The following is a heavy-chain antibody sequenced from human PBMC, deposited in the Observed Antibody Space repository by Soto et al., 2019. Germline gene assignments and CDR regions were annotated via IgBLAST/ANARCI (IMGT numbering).Heavy chain of an antibody. CDR2: IISPFTTA. D-gene: IGHD2-2*01. CDR1: GYTFTASG. CDR3: LIPTRCGNKADVKTYYLGMHV. V-gene: IGHV1-69*13. J-gene: IGHJ6*02. Sequence: SVKFSCKASGYTFTASGISWVRQAPGQGLEWMGGIISPFTTANYAQKFQGRVTITADESKSTAYLELNNLRSEDTAIYYCLIPTRCGNKADVKTYYLGMHVCGQGTTGTVSS.